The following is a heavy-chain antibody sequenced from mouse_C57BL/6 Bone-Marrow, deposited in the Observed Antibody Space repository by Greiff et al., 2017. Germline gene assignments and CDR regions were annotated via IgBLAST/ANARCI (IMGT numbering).Heavy chain of an antibody. CDR2: IDPSDSYT. D-gene: IGHD2-3*01. CDR3: ARGGDGYYVDWYFDV. J-gene: IGHJ1*03. V-gene: IGHV1-59*01. Sequence: VQLQQPGAELVRPGTSVKLSCKASGYTFTSYWMHWVKQRPGQGLEWIGVIDPSDSYTNYNQKFKGKATLTVDTSSSTAYMQLSSLTSEDSAVYYCARGGDGYYVDWYFDVWGTGTTVTVSS. CDR1: GYTFTSYW.